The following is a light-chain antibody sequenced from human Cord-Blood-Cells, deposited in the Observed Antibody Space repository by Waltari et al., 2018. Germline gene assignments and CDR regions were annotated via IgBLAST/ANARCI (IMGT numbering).Light chain of an antibody. J-gene: IGLJ1*01. CDR3: SSYTSSSTLV. CDR1: SSDVGGYNY. CDR2: EVS. Sequence: QSALTQPASVSGSPGQSITISCPGTSSDVGGYNYVSWYQQHPGKAPKLMIYEVSNRPSGVSKRFSGSKSGNTASLTISGLQAEDEADYYCSSYTSSSTLVFGTGTKVTVL. V-gene: IGLV2-14*01.